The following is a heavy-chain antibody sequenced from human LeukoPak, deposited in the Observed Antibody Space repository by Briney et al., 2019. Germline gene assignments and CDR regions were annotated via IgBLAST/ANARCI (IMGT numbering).Heavy chain of an antibody. V-gene: IGHV1-8*01. J-gene: IGHJ4*02. CDR1: GYTFTSYD. D-gene: IGHD3-22*01. CDR2: MNPNSGNT. Sequence: ASVKVSCKASGYTFTSYDINWVRQATGRGLEWMGWMNPNSGNTGYAQKFQGRVTMTRNTSISTAYMELSSLRSEDTAVYYCARVGYYYDSSGYTYWGQGTLVTVSS. CDR3: ARVGYYYDSSGYTY.